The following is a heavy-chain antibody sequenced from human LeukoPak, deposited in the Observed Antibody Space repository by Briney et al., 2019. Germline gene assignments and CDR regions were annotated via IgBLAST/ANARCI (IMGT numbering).Heavy chain of an antibody. Sequence: NPGGSLRLSCAASGFTFSDYYINWIRQAPGKGLEWVSHISSSGRLMQYADSVKGRFTITRDNAQNFMSLQMNSLKPEDTAVYYCARDTNNGLDVWGRGTTVTVSS. V-gene: IGHV3-11*01. J-gene: IGHJ6*02. CDR3: ARDTNNGLDV. D-gene: IGHD1-14*01. CDR2: ISSSGRLM. CDR1: GFTFSDYY.